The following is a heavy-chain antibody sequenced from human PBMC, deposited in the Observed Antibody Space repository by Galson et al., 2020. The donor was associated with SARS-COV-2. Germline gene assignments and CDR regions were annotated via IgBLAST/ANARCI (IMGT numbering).Heavy chain of an antibody. V-gene: IGHV3-74*01. J-gene: IGHJ3*02. CDR3: AKEFYYDSSGPLDAFDI. D-gene: IGHD3-22*01. CDR1: GFTFSSYW. CDR2: INSDGSST. Sequence: GGSLRLSCAASGFTFSSYWMHWVRQAPGKGLVWVSRINSDGSSTTYADSVKGRFTISRDNAKNTLYLQMNSLGAEDTAVYYCAKEFYYDSSGPLDAFDIWGQGTMVTVSS.